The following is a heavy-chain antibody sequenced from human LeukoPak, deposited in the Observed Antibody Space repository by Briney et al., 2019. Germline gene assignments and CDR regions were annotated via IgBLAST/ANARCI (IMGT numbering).Heavy chain of an antibody. CDR1: GLTFSSSW. CDR3: ARDLAYSRLDY. CDR2: INPDGNKK. Sequence: GGSLRLSCAVSGLTFSSSWMDWVRQAPGKGLEWVASINPDGNKKYSADSVKGRFTISRGNAENSLYLQMSSLRVEDTAFYYCARDLAYSRLDYWGQGMLVTVSS. D-gene: IGHD5-18*01. J-gene: IGHJ4*02. V-gene: IGHV3-7*01.